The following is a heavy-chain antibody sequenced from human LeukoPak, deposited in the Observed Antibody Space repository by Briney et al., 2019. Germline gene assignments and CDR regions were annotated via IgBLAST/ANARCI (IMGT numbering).Heavy chain of an antibody. D-gene: IGHD4-17*01. J-gene: IGHJ3*02. CDR3: ARDDYGDPGNAFDI. CDR1: GYTFTSYA. V-gene: IGHV1-3*01. CDR2: INAGNGNT. Sequence: ASVKVSCKASGYTFTSYAMHWVRQAPGQRLEWMGWINAGNGNTKYSQKFQGRVTITRDTSASTAYMELSGLRSEDTAVYYCARDDYGDPGNAFDIWGQGTMVTVSS.